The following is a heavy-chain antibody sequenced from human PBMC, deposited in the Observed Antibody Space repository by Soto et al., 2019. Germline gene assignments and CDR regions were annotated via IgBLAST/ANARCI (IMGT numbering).Heavy chain of an antibody. D-gene: IGHD3-22*01. CDR3: ARLTPTPYYYDSSGYYYVDY. Sequence: TLSLTCTVSGGSISSGGYYWSWIRQHPGKGLEWIGYIYYSGSTYYNPSLKSRVTISVDTSKNQFSLKLSSVTAADTAVYYCARLTPTPYYYDSSGYYYVDYWGQGTLVTVSS. V-gene: IGHV4-31*03. CDR1: GGSISSGGYY. CDR2: IYYSGST. J-gene: IGHJ4*02.